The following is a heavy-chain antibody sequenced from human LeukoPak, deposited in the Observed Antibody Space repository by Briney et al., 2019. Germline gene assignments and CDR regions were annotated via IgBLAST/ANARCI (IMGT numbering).Heavy chain of an antibody. V-gene: IGHV1-18*01. CDR2: ISAYNGNT. J-gene: IGHJ4*02. Sequence: ASVKVSCKASGGTFSSYAISWVRQAPGQGLEWMGWISAYNGNTNYAQKLQGRVTMTTDTSTSTAYMELRSLRSDDTAVYYCARDSYDSSGYELDYWGQGTLVTVSS. CDR3: ARDSYDSSGYELDY. CDR1: GGTFSSYA. D-gene: IGHD3-22*01.